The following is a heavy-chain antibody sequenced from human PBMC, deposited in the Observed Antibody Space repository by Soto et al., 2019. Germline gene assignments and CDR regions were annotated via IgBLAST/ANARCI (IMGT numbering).Heavy chain of an antibody. CDR2: IYYSGST. CDR3: ARARIAAAGDFDY. D-gene: IGHD6-13*01. Sequence: SETLSLTCTVSGGSISSYYWSWIRQPPGKGLEWIGYIYYSGSTNYNPSLKSRVTISVDTSKNQFSLKLSSVTAADTAVYYCARARIAAAGDFDYWGQGTLVTVSS. CDR1: GGSISSYY. V-gene: IGHV4-59*01. J-gene: IGHJ4*02.